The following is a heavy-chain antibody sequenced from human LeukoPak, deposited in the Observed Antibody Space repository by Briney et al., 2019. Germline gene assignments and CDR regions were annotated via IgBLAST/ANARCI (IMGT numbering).Heavy chain of an antibody. V-gene: IGHV4-4*09. Sequence: SETLSLTCTVSGVSISSYYWSWIRQPPGKGLEWIGYIYNSGSTNYNPSLKSRVTISVDTSKNQFSLKLSSVTAADTDVYYCARAHYDSSGYGNWGQGTLVTVSS. J-gene: IGHJ4*02. CDR1: GVSISSYY. CDR3: ARAHYDSSGYGN. CDR2: IYNSGST. D-gene: IGHD3-22*01.